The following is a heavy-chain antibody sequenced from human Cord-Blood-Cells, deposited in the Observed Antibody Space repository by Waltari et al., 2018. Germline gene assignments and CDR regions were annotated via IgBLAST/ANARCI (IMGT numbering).Heavy chain of an antibody. Sequence: EVQLVDSGGGLVQPAGSLRLSCAASGCTLSIHWISRVRHAPGDGLEWVANIKQDGSEKYYVDSVKGRFTISRDNAKNSLYLQMNSLRAEDTAVYYCARAVVVVVAATQGDWFDPWGQGTLVTVSS. CDR3: ARAVVVVVAATQGDWFDP. CDR2: IKQDGSEK. CDR1: GCTLSIHW. J-gene: IGHJ5*02. V-gene: IGHV3-7*01. D-gene: IGHD2-15*01.